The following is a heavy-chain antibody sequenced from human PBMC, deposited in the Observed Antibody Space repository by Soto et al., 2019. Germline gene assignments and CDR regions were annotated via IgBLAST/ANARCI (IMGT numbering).Heavy chain of an antibody. V-gene: IGHV3-7*01. CDR3: ARDGPDCTNGVCYTVAVDY. J-gene: IGHJ4*02. CDR1: GFTFSSYW. Sequence: GGSLRLSCAASGFTFSSYWMSWVRQAPGKGLEWVANIKQDGSEKYYVDSVKGRFTISRDNAKNSLYLQMNSLRAEDTAVYYCARDGPDCTNGVCYTVAVDYWGQGTLVTVSS. CDR2: IKQDGSEK. D-gene: IGHD2-8*01.